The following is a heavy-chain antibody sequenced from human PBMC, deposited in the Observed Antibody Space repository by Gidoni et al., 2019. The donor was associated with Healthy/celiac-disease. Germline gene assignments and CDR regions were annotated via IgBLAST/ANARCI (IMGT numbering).Heavy chain of an antibody. CDR3: ARDSLRITGTTIGMDV. J-gene: IGHJ6*02. Sequence: QVQLVESGGGLVKPGGSLRLSCAASGFTFSDYYMRWIRQAPGKGLEWFSYISSSSSYTNYADSGKGRFTSSRDNAKNALYLQMNSLRAEDTAVYYCARDSLRITGTTIGMDVWGQGTTVTVSS. CDR1: GFTFSDYY. V-gene: IGHV3-11*06. CDR2: ISSSSSYT. D-gene: IGHD1-7*01.